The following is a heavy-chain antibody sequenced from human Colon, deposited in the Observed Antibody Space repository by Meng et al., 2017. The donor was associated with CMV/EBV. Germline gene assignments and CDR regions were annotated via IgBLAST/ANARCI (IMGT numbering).Heavy chain of an antibody. CDR3: VGSYDYWSGYYTSSAFDA. D-gene: IGHD3-3*01. CDR1: GAPISSYY. V-gene: IGHV4-59*03. Sequence: ESLKISCTVSGAPISSYYWNWIRQPPGKGLEWIGDIFYSGTSNYNPSLNGRVSMSVDTTKNQFSLKLTSVTAADTAVYYCVGSYDYWSGYYTSSAFDAWGQGSMVTVSS. CDR2: IFYSGTS. J-gene: IGHJ3*01.